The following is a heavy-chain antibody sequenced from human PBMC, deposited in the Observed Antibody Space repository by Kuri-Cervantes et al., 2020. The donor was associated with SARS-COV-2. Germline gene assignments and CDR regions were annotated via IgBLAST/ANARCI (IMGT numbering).Heavy chain of an antibody. J-gene: IGHJ4*02. V-gene: IGHV4-30-4*01. D-gene: IGHD5-18*01. CDR1: GGSISSGDYY. Sequence: LRLSCTVSGGSISSGDYYWTWIRQPPGKGLEWIGYIYYSGTTSYNPSLKSRVTISVDTSKNQFSLRPSSVTAADTAVYYCAREPWGYGPGGYWGQGTLVTVSS. CDR3: AREPWGYGPGGY. CDR2: IYYSGTT.